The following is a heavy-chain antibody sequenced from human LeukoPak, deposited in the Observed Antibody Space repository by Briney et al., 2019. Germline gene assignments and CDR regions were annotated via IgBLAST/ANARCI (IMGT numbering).Heavy chain of an antibody. CDR3: ARRIQLWLSGGIDY. CDR1: GNTFTGYY. D-gene: IGHD5-18*01. J-gene: IGHJ4*02. Sequence: ASVKVSCKASGNTFTGYYMHWVRQAPGQGLEWMGWINPNSGGTNYAQKFQGRVTMTRDTSISTAYMELSRLRSDDTAVYYCARRIQLWLSGGIDYWGQGTLVTVSS. V-gene: IGHV1-2*02. CDR2: INPNSGGT.